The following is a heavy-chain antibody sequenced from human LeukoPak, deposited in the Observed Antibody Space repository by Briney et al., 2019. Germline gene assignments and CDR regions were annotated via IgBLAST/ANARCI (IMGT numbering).Heavy chain of an antibody. CDR2: MKQDGSDK. V-gene: IGHV3-7*01. J-gene: IGHJ6*03. D-gene: IGHD3-22*01. Sequence: PGGSLRLSCAASGFTFSSYWMSWVRQAPGKGLEWVANMKQDGSDKYYVDSVKGRFTISRDNSKNTLYLQMNSLRAEDTAVYYCAKLDSSGYYYYYYYMDVWGKGTTVTISS. CDR3: AKLDSSGYYYYYYYMDV. CDR1: GFTFSSYW.